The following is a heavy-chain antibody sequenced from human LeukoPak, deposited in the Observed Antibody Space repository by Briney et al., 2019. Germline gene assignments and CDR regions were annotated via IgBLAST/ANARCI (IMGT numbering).Heavy chain of an antibody. Sequence: GGSLRLSCSVSGFTFSTYVMHWVRQAPGKGLEYVSAISSNGDNTYYADSAKGRFTISRDNSKNTLYLQMSSLRADDTAVYYCVRGTGYWGQGTLVTVSS. CDR1: GFTFSTYV. CDR3: VRGTGY. CDR2: ISSNGDNT. J-gene: IGHJ4*02. V-gene: IGHV3-64D*06.